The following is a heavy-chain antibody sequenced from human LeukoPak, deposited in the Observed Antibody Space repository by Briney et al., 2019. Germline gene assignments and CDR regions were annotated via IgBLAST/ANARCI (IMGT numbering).Heavy chain of an antibody. D-gene: IGHD2-21*02. CDR3: ARGLLSYDYFDY. CDR2: IYHSGST. J-gene: IGHJ4*02. V-gene: IGHV4-30-2*01. CDR1: GGSISSGGYS. Sequence: PSETLSLTCAVSGGSISSGGYSWSWIRQPPGKGLEWIGYIYHSGSTYYNPSLKSRVTISVDGSKNQFSLKLSSVTAADTAVYYCARGLLSYDYFDYWGQGTLVTVSS.